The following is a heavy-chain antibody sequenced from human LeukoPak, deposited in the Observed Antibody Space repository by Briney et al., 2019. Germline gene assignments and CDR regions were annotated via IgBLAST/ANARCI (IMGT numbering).Heavy chain of an antibody. J-gene: IGHJ4*02. CDR1: GGSLTNYY. CDR3: AGQPVAKYSFDY. D-gene: IGHD5-12*01. CDR2: VCYTGDT. V-gene: IGHV4-59*08. Sequence: SETLSLTCTVSGGSLTNYYWSWIRPPPGKGLEWIAYVCYTGDTTYNPSLKSRVSISVDTSKNHFSLRLSSVTAADTAVYYCAGQPVAKYSFDYWGQGALVTVSS.